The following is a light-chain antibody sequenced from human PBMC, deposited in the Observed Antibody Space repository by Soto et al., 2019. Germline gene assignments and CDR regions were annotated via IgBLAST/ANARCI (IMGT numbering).Light chain of an antibody. J-gene: IGLJ1*01. V-gene: IGLV2-23*01. Sequence: QSVLTRPASVSGSPGQSITISCTGTSSDVGSYNLVSWYQQHPGKAPKLMIYEGSKRPSGVSNRFSGSKSGNTASLTISGLQAEEEADYYCSSYAGSSTLVFGPGTKVTVL. CDR3: SSYAGSSTLV. CDR2: EGS. CDR1: SSDVGSYNL.